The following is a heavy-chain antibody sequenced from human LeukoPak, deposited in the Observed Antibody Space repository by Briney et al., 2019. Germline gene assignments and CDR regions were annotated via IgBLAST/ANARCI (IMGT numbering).Heavy chain of an antibody. Sequence: TGGSLRLSCAASGFTFSSYSMNWVRQAPGKGLEWVSYISSSSSTIYYADSVKGRFTTSRDNAKNSLYLQMNSLRAEDTAVYYCARGPSDRYSYGYSRWYYYYMDVWGKGTTVTVSS. CDR2: ISSSSSTI. V-gene: IGHV3-48*04. J-gene: IGHJ6*03. D-gene: IGHD5-18*01. CDR1: GFTFSSYS. CDR3: ARGPSDRYSYGYSRWYYYYMDV.